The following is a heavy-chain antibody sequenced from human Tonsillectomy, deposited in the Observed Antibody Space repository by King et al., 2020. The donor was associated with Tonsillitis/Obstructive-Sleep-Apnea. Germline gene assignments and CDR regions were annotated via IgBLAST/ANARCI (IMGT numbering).Heavy chain of an antibody. CDR3: ARDEGANNGTYYFDY. D-gene: IGHD4/OR15-4a*01. CDR1: GGTFTHYT. J-gene: IGHJ4*02. Sequence: VQLVESGAEVKKPGSSVKVSCKASGGTFTHYTLSWVRQAPGQGLEWMGGIIPVLGIANYAQNFQGRVTITADKSTNTAYMELSSLRSEDTAVYFCARDEGANNGTYYFDYWGQGTLVTVSS. CDR2: IIPVLGIA. V-gene: IGHV1-69*10.